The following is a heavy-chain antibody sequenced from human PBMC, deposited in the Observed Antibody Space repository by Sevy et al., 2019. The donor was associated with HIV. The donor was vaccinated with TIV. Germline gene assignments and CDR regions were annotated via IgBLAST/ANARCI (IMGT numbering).Heavy chain of an antibody. CDR1: GGPISSYY. CDR2: IHYSGST. V-gene: IGHV4-59*01. CDR3: ARAPPVRSGDDSLNWFDP. Sequence: SETLSLTCSVSGGPISSYYWSWFRQPPGKRLEWIGYIHYSGSTNYNPSLNSRLTISVDTSKNQFSLRRTSVTAADTAVYYWARAPPVRSGDDSLNWFDPSGQGILVTVSS. J-gene: IGHJ5*02. D-gene: IGHD5-12*01.